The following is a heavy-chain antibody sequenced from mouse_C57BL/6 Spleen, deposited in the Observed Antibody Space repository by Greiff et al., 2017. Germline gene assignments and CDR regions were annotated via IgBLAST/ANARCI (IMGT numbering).Heavy chain of an antibody. CDR2: IDPEDGDT. V-gene: IGHV14-1*01. CDR1: GFNIKDYY. CDR3: TTWSGSPDYFDY. D-gene: IGHD1-1*01. Sequence: EVQLQQSGAELVRPGASVKLSCTASGFNIKDYYMHWVKQRPEQGLEWIGRIDPEDGDTEYAPKFQGKATMAADTSSNTAYLQLSSLTSEDTAVYYCTTWSGSPDYFDYWGQGTTLTVSS. J-gene: IGHJ2*01.